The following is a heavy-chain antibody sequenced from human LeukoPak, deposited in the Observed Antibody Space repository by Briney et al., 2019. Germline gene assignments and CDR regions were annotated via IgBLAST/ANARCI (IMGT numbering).Heavy chain of an antibody. CDR2: ITGSGGST. Sequence: SGGSLRLSCAASGFTFSNYAMSWVRQAQGKGLEWVSSITGSGGSTYYADSVKGRFTISRDNSKNTLYLQMSSLRAEDTAVYYCAKDMGDFWSGHHYWGQGTLVTVSS. CDR3: AKDMGDFWSGHHY. J-gene: IGHJ4*02. CDR1: GFTFSNYA. D-gene: IGHD3-3*01. V-gene: IGHV3-23*01.